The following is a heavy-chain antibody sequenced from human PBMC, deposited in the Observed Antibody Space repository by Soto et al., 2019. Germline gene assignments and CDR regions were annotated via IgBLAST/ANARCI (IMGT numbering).Heavy chain of an antibody. Sequence: SVKVSCKASGGTFSSYAISWVRQAPGQGLEWMGGIIPIFGTANYAQKFQGRVTITADESTSTAYMELSSLRSEDTAVYYCARISSGYYRAGAFDIWGQATMVTVSS. V-gene: IGHV1-69*13. D-gene: IGHD3-22*01. CDR1: GGTFSSYA. CDR2: IIPIFGTA. J-gene: IGHJ3*02. CDR3: ARISSGYYRAGAFDI.